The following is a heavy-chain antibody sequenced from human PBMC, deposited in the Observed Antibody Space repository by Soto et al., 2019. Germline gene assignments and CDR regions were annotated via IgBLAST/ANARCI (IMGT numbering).Heavy chain of an antibody. Sequence: QVQLVESGGGLVKPGGSLRLSCAASGFTFSDYYMSWIRQAPGKGLERVSYISSSGSTIYYADSVKGRFTISRDNAKKSLYLQMNSLRAEDTAVYYCARDMAWPRIEEQQPDWGQGTLVTVSS. D-gene: IGHD6-13*01. CDR1: GFTFSDYY. CDR2: ISSSGSTI. CDR3: ARDMAWPRIEEQQPD. J-gene: IGHJ4*02. V-gene: IGHV3-11*01.